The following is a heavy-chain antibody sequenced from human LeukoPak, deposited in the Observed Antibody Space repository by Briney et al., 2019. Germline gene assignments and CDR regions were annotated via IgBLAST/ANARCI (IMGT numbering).Heavy chain of an antibody. CDR1: GFTFSSYW. V-gene: IGHV3-74*01. D-gene: IGHD3-3*01. CDR2: INSDGSST. J-gene: IGHJ4*02. Sequence: GGSLRLSCAASGFTFSSYWMHWVRQAPGEGLVWVSRINSDGSSTTYADSVDGRFTISRDNAKNTLYLQMNSLRAEDTAVYYCARVVWSGYYPFDYWGQGILVTVSS. CDR3: ARVVWSGYYPFDY.